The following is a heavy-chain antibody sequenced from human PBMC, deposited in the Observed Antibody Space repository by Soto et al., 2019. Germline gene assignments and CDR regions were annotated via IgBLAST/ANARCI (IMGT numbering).Heavy chain of an antibody. CDR2: INTKSGDT. D-gene: IGHD2-21*01. J-gene: IGHJ4*02. Sequence: QVQLVQSGTELRKPGAAVKVSCKASGYTFTDSHIHWVRPASGQGLVWLGWINTKSGDTYYTKKFQGRCTMTRDTSSSTGYMDLTNVTSHETPVHYCARDPPRYFTLPPEGAGLWGQGILVTVAS. CDR1: GYTFTDSH. V-gene: IGHV1-2*02. CDR3: ARDPPRYFTLPPEGAGL.